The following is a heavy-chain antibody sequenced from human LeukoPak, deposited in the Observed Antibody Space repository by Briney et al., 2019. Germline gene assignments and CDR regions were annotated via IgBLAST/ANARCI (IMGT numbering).Heavy chain of an antibody. CDR1: GFTFSSYD. CDR3: TRAPPGTGWLIDY. J-gene: IGHJ4*02. V-gene: IGHV3-13*04. CDR2: INTAGDT. D-gene: IGHD6-19*01. Sequence: GVSLRLSCAASGFTFSSYDMLWVRQATGEGLEWVSAINTAGDTYYPGSVQGRFTVSRENAKSSFYLQMNSLRAGDTAVYFCTRAPPGTGWLIDYWGQGTLVTVSS.